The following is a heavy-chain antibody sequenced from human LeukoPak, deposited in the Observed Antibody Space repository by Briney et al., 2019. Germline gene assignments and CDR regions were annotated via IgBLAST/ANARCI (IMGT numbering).Heavy chain of an antibody. D-gene: IGHD3-16*02. V-gene: IGHV3-23*01. CDR1: GFTFNNYA. Sequence: GGSLRLSCAASGFTFNNYAMSWVRQAPGKGLEWVSAISGGGNSAYYADSVKGRFTISRDNSKNTLSLKMNSLRADDTAIYYCASTPFYDYVWGSYRYRGLFDNWGQGTLVSVSS. J-gene: IGHJ4*02. CDR2: ISGGGNSA. CDR3: ASTPFYDYVWGSYRYRGLFDN.